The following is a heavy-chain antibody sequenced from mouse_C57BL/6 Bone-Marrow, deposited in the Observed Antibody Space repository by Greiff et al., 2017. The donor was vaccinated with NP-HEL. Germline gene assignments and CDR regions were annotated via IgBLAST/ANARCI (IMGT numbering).Heavy chain of an antibody. CDR1: GFNIKDYY. D-gene: IGHD2-5*01. V-gene: IGHV14-2*01. Sequence: EVQVVESGAELVKPGASVKLSCTASGFNIKDYYMHWVKQRTEQGLEWIGRLDPEDGETKYAPKFQGKATITADTSSNTAYLQLSSLTSEDTAVYYCARKWDSNYDYFDDWGKGTTLTGAS. CDR3: ARKWDSNYDYFDD. CDR2: LDPEDGET. J-gene: IGHJ2*01.